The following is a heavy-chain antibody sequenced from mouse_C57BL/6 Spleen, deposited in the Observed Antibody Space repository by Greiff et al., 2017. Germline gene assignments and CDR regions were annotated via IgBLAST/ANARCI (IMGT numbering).Heavy chain of an antibody. D-gene: IGHD2-5*01. CDR2: IRSKSNNYAT. J-gene: IGHJ1*03. V-gene: IGHV10-1*01. CDR1: GFSFNTYA. Sequence: DVKLVESGGGLVQPKGSLKLSCAASGFSFNTYAMNWVRQAPGKGLEWVARIRSKSNNYATYYADSVKDRFTISRDDSESMLYLQMNNLKTEDTAMYYCVRHGSNYVDWYFDVWGTGTTVTVSS. CDR3: VRHGSNYVDWYFDV.